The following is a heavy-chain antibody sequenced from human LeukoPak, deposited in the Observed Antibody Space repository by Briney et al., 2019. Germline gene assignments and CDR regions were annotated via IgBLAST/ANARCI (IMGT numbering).Heavy chain of an antibody. Sequence: PSQTLSLTCTVSGGSVSSGSHHWTWIRQPAGNGLEWVGRISTSGSTNYNPSLKGRVTISVDTSKNQFSLKLNSVTAADTAVYYCARHSNWNGGVDWFDPWGQGTQVTVSS. D-gene: IGHD1-20*01. CDR1: GGSVSSGSHH. CDR2: ISTSGST. J-gene: IGHJ5*02. V-gene: IGHV4-61*02. CDR3: ARHSNWNGGVDWFDP.